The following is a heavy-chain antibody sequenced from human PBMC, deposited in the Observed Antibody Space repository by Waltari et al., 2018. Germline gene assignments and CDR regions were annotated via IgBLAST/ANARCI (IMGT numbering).Heavy chain of an antibody. CDR2: ISGSGGSK. V-gene: IGHV3-23*01. Sequence: EVQLLESGGGLVQPGGSLRLSCAASGFNFSSYAMSWVRQAPGKGRGWVSAISGSGGSKYYAASLKGRFTISRDNSKNTLYLQRNSLRAEDTPVYYCANQAVAGTAIDYCGQGTLVTVSS. D-gene: IGHD6-19*01. J-gene: IGHJ4*02. CDR1: GFNFSSYA. CDR3: ANQAVAGTAIDY.